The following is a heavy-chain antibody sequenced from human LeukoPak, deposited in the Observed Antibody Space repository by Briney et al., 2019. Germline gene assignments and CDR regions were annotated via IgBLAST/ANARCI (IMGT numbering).Heavy chain of an antibody. CDR2: IYPGDSDT. J-gene: IGHJ4*02. CDR1: GYSFASYW. D-gene: IGHD6-6*01. Sequence: GESLKISCKGSGYSFASYWIGCVRQMPGKGLEWMGIIYPGDSDTRYSPSFQGQVTISADKSISTAYLQWSSLKASDTAMYYCARRVRSGREYTLSWGQGTLVTVSS. CDR3: ARRVRSGREYTLS. V-gene: IGHV5-51*01.